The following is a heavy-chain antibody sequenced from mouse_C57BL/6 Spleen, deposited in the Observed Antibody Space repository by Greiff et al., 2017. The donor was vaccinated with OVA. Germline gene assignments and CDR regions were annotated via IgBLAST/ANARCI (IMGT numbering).Heavy chain of an antibody. CDR1: GYTFTSYW. V-gene: IGHV1-64*01. Sequence: QVQLQQPGAELVKPGASVKLSCKASGYTFTSYWMHWVKQRPGQGLEWIGMIHPNSGSTNYNEKFKSKATLTVDKSSSTAYRQLSSLTSEDSAVYYCGGSSPWYFDVWGTGTTVTVSS. CDR3: GGSSPWYFDV. J-gene: IGHJ1*03. D-gene: IGHD1-1*01. CDR2: IHPNSGST.